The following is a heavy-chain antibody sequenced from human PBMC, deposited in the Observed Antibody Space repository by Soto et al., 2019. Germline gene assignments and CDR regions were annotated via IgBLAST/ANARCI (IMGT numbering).Heavy chain of an antibody. V-gene: IGHV3-30*18. D-gene: IGHD2-2*01. CDR2: ISYDGGNK. CDR3: AKEGGSYCSSTSCYHFDY. J-gene: IGHJ4*02. CDR1: GFTFSSYG. Sequence: GGSLRLSCAASGFTFSSYGMHWVRQAPGKGLEWVAVISYDGGNKYYADSVKGRFTISRDNSKNTLYLQMNSLRAEDTAVYYCAKEGGSYCSSTSCYHFDYWGQGTLVTVFS.